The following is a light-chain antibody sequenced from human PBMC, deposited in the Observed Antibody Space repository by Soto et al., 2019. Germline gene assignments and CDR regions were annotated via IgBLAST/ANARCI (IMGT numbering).Light chain of an antibody. Sequence: QSVLTQSPSASASLGASVKLTCTLSSWHSSYAIAWHQKQPGKGPRYLMDLTNDGSNTKGDGIPDRFSGSSSGADRYLIISILQSEDEADYYCQTWGTGFQFFGGGTQVTVL. CDR1: SWHSSYA. V-gene: IGLV4-69*01. J-gene: IGLJ2*01. CDR2: LTNDGSN. CDR3: QTWGTGFQF.